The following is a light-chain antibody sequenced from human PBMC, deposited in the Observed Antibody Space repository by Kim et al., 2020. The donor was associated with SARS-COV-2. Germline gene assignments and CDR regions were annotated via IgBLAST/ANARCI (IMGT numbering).Light chain of an antibody. CDR1: SRDIGGYNY. Sequence: GQSITLSCTGTSRDIGGYNYVSWYQQHPGKAPRLLIYDVTERSSGVPDRFSGSKSANTASLTISGLQTEDEATYYCSSYRDTSTYVFGTGTKVTVL. J-gene: IGLJ1*01. CDR3: SSYRDTSTYV. CDR2: DVT. V-gene: IGLV2-14*03.